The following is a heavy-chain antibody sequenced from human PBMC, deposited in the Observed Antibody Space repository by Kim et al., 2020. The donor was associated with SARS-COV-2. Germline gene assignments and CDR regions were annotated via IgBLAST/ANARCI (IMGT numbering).Heavy chain of an antibody. CDR2: INHSGST. CDR3: ARRYQDGYPR. CDR1: GGSFSGYY. D-gene: IGHD5-12*01. V-gene: IGHV4-34*01. J-gene: IGHJ4*02. Sequence: SETLSLTCAVYGGSFSGYYWSWIRQPPGKGLEWIGEINHSGSTNYNPSLKSRVTISVDTSKNQFSLTLSSVTAADTAVYYCARRYQDGYPRWGQGTLVTVSS.